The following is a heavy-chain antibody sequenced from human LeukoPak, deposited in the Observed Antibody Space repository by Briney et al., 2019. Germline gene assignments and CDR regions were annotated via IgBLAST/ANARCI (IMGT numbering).Heavy chain of an antibody. D-gene: IGHD2-15*01. J-gene: IGHJ4*02. Sequence: GGSLRLSCAASGFTLSSYEMNWVRQAPGKGLEWVSYISSSSSTIYYADSVKGRFTISRDNSKNTLYLQMNSLRAEDTAVYYCAKAGAVVVVVAKFFDYWGQGTLVTVSS. CDR3: AKAGAVVVVVAKFFDY. CDR1: GFTLSSYE. CDR2: ISSSSSTI. V-gene: IGHV3-48*03.